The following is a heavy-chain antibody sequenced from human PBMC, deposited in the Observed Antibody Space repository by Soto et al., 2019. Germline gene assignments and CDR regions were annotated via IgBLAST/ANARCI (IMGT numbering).Heavy chain of an antibody. V-gene: IGHV1-24*01. J-gene: IGHJ5*02. Sequence: ASVKVSSKVSGYTLTELSMHWVRQAPGKGLEWMGGFDPEDGETIYAQKFQGRVTMTEDTSTDTAYMELSSLRSEDTAVYYCAKLLLLGAHWFDPWGQGTLVTVSS. CDR1: GYTLTELS. CDR3: AKLLLLGAHWFDP. D-gene: IGHD3-10*01. CDR2: FDPEDGET.